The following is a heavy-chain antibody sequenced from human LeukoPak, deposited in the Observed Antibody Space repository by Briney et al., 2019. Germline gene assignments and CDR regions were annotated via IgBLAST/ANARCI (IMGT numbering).Heavy chain of an antibody. CDR3: ARQDGYCSSTSCTGYFDS. V-gene: IGHV4-39*01. CDR2: IYYSGST. J-gene: IGHJ4*02. D-gene: IGHD2-2*03. Sequence: PSETLSLTCTVSGGSISSSNYYWGWIRQPPGKGLEWLGNIYYSGSTYYNPSLKNRVTISVDTSKNQFSLKLSSVTATDTAVYYCARQDGYCSSTSCTGYFDSWGQGTLVTVSS. CDR1: GGSISSSNYY.